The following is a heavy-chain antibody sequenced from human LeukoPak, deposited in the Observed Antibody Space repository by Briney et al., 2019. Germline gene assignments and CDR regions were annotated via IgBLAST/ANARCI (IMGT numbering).Heavy chain of an antibody. Sequence: GGSLRLSCAASGFSFSGYWMHWVRQAPGKGLVWVSRIDSDGSSINYADSVKDRFTISRDNAKNTLYLQMNSLRAEDTAVYYCARVPTVRRVVIVPRGYFDRWGRGTLVTVSS. V-gene: IGHV3-74*01. J-gene: IGHJ2*01. CDR3: ARVPTVRRVVIVPRGYFDR. CDR2: IDSDGSSI. D-gene: IGHD3-10*01. CDR1: GFSFSGYW.